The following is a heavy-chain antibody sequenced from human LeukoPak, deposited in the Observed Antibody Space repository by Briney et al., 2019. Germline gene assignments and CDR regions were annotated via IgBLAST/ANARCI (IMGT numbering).Heavy chain of an antibody. CDR1: GASITTXX. V-gene: IGHV4-59*01. CDR2: SHXDGGS. J-gene: IGHJ4*02. CDR3: ARGDIDWLRSPGALYYFDY. D-gene: IGHD5-12*01. Sequence: PSETXXLTCSVSGASITTXXWXWIRXSPAKGXXXXXYSHXDGGSYYTPSLKSRVTISLDTSENHFSLRLNSVTAGDTAVYFCARGDIDWLRSPGALYYFDYWGQGILVTVSS.